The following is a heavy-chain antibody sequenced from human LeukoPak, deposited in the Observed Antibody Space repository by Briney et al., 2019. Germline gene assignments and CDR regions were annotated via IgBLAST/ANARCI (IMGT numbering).Heavy chain of an antibody. Sequence: SGTLSLTCAVYGGSFSGYYWSWIHQPPGKGLEWIGEINHSGSTNYNPSLKSRVTISVDTSKNQFSLKLSSVTAADTAVYYCARQSRRNKYFDYWGQGTLVTVSS. J-gene: IGHJ4*02. CDR2: INHSGST. V-gene: IGHV4-34*01. CDR3: ARQSRRNKYFDY. CDR1: GGSFSGYY.